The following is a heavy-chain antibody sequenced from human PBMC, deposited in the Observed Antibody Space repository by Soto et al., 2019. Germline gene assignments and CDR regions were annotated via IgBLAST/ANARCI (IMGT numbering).Heavy chain of an antibody. CDR2: MNPNSGNT. CDR1: GYTFTSYD. D-gene: IGHD3-16*01. CDR3: ARGLAMTSFGGESWFDP. J-gene: IGHJ5*02. Sequence: GASVKVSCKASGYTFTSYDINWVRQATGQGLERMGWMNPNSGNTGYAQKFQGRVTMTRNTSISTAYMELSSLRSEDTAVYYCARGLAMTSFGGESWFDPWGQGTLVTVSS. V-gene: IGHV1-8*01.